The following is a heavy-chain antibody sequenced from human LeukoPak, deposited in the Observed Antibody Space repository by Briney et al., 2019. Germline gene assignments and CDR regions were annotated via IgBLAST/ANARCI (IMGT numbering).Heavy chain of an antibody. CDR3: ATLANIVVVPAATYNWFDP. J-gene: IGHJ5*02. D-gene: IGHD2-2*01. Sequence: GGSLRLSCAASGFTFSSYSMNWVRQAPGKGLEWVSSISSSSSYIYYADAGKGRFTISRDKAKNSLYLQMNSLRAEDTAVYYCATLANIVVVPAATYNWFDPWGEGTLVTVSS. CDR1: GFTFSSYS. V-gene: IGHV3-21*01. CDR2: ISSSSSYI.